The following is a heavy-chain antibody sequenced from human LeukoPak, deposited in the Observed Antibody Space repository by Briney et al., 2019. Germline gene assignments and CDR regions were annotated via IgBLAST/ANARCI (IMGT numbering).Heavy chain of an antibody. J-gene: IGHJ4*02. D-gene: IGHD3-10*01. V-gene: IGHV1-69*04. CDR2: IIPIVDVT. CDR3: AREMGDREFYFDY. CDR1: GGTFSSYA. Sequence: ASVKVSCKASGGTFSSYAISWVRQAPGQGLEWMGRIIPIVDVTSYAQNFKGRVTITADESTTTAYMELSSLRSEDTAVYYCAREMGDREFYFDYWGQGTLVTVSS.